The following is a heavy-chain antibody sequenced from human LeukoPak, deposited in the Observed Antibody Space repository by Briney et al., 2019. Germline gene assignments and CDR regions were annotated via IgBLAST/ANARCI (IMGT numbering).Heavy chain of an antibody. Sequence: GGSLRLSCAASGFTFSSDAMSWVRQAPGKGREWVSAISGSGGSTYYADSVKGRFTISRDNSKNTLYLQMNSLRAEDTAVYYCAKAVVRGVIGVFDYWGQGTLVTVSS. J-gene: IGHJ4*02. CDR1: GFTFSSDA. CDR2: ISGSGGST. V-gene: IGHV3-23*01. CDR3: AKAVVRGVIGVFDY. D-gene: IGHD3-10*01.